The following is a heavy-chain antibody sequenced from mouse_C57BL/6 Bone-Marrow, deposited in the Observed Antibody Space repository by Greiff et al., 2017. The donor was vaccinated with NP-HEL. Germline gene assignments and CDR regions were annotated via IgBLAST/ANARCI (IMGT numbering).Heavy chain of an antibody. D-gene: IGHD3-1*01. Sequence: EVKVEESGGGLVKPGGSLKLSCAASGFTFSSYAMSWVRQTPEKRLEWVATISDGGSYTYYPDNVKGRFTISRDNAKNNLYLQMSHLKSGDTAMYYCARDRGAAWFAYWGQGTLVTVSA. CDR1: GFTFSSYA. CDR3: ARDRGAAWFAY. CDR2: ISDGGSYT. J-gene: IGHJ3*01. V-gene: IGHV5-4*01.